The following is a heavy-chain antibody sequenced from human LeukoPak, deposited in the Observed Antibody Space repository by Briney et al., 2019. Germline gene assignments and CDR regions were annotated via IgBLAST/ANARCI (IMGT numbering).Heavy chain of an antibody. V-gene: IGHV3-30-3*01. CDR2: ISYDGSNK. Sequence: GGSLRLSCAASGFTFSTYAMHWVRQAPGKGLEWVAVISYDGSNKYYADSVKGRFTISRDNSKNTLYLQMNSLRAEDTAVYYCAKDLRALAAAGMIHAFDYWGQGTPVTVSS. CDR3: AKDLRALAAAGMIHAFDY. D-gene: IGHD6-13*01. J-gene: IGHJ4*02. CDR1: GFTFSTYA.